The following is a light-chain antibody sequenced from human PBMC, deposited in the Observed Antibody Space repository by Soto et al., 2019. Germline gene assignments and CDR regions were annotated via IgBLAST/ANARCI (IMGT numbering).Light chain of an antibody. CDR1: QTISTY. V-gene: IGKV1-39*01. CDR3: QQSYISPWT. Sequence: DIQMTQSLSSLSASIGDRVTITCRASQTISTYLNWYQQQPGKAPKLLIYAASTLQSGVPSRFSGSGSGTEFTLTISSLHPEDFASYCCQQSYISPWTFGQGTKVEIK. CDR2: AAS. J-gene: IGKJ1*01.